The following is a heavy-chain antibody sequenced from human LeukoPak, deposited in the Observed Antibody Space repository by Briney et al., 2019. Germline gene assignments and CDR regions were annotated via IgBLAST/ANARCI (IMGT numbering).Heavy chain of an antibody. CDR3: ARGLYGSGSYRNYYFDY. V-gene: IGHV3-30-3*01. D-gene: IGHD3-10*01. Sequence: PGGSLRLSCAASGFTFSSYAMHWVRQAPGKGLEWVAVISYDGSNKYYADSVKGRFTISRDNSKNTLYPQMNSLRAEDTAVYYCARGLYGSGSYRNYYFDYWGQGTLVTVSS. CDR2: ISYDGSNK. CDR1: GFTFSSYA. J-gene: IGHJ4*02.